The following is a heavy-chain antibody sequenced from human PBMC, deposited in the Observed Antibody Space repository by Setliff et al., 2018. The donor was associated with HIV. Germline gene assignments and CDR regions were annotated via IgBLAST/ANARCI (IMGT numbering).Heavy chain of an antibody. CDR2: INAGNGNT. Sequence: GASVKVSCKASGYTFSYAMHWVRQAPGQRLEWMGWINAGNGNTKHSQKFQGRVTITRDTSASQAYMELSSLRSEDTAVYYCASIDCGGDCYSYNYYAMDVWGQGTTVTVSS. V-gene: IGHV1-3*01. CDR1: GYTFSYA. J-gene: IGHJ6*02. CDR3: ASIDCGGDCYSYNYYAMDV. D-gene: IGHD2-21*02.